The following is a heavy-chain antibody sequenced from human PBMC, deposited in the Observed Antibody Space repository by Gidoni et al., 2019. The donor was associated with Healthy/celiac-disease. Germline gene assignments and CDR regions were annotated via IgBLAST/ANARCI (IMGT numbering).Heavy chain of an antibody. CDR2: IRSKAYGGTT. V-gene: IGHV3-49*03. D-gene: IGHD1-26*01. CDR1: GFTFGDYA. J-gene: IGHJ5*02. CDR3: TRAMELDWFDP. Sequence: EVQLVESGGGLVQPGRSLRLSCTASGFTFGDYAMSWFRQAPGKGLEWVGFIRSKAYGGTTEYAASVKGRFTISRDDSKSIAYLQMNSLKTEDTAVYYCTRAMELDWFDPWGQGTLVTVSS.